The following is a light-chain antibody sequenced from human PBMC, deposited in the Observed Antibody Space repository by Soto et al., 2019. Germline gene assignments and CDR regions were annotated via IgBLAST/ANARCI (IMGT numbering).Light chain of an antibody. Sequence: DIVITQSPLSLPVTPGERASISCRSSQGLLHSNGYNYLDWYLQKPGQSPQXXIFLASNRASGVPERFSGSGSGTDSTLKISRVQPGDVGVYYCMQALQITWTFGQGTQVDIK. V-gene: IGKV2-28*01. CDR1: QGLLHSNGYNY. CDR2: LAS. CDR3: MQALQITWT. J-gene: IGKJ1*01.